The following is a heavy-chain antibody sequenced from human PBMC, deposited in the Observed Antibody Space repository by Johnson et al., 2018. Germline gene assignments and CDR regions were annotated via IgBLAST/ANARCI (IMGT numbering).Heavy chain of an antibody. CDR1: GFIFNRHA. Sequence: QVQLQESGGGVVQPGRSLRLSCVASGFIFNRHAMHWVRQVPGKGLEWVAVISFDGNNQYYADSVKGRFIISRDNSKSTLYLQMSMMRPEDTALYYCAKAPGYSYPNAWGQGTLVTVSS. CDR2: ISFDGNNQ. J-gene: IGHJ4*02. D-gene: IGHD5-18*01. V-gene: IGHV3-30-3*01. CDR3: AKAPGYSYPNA.